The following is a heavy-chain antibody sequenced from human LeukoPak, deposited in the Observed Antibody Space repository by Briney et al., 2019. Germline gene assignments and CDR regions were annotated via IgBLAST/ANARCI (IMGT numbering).Heavy chain of an antibody. CDR2: IYYSGRT. V-gene: IGHV4-39*01. CDR3: ARRRYYDSSGYLE. D-gene: IGHD3-22*01. CDR1: GDSVSRSDSC. Sequence: SETLSLTCTIFGDSVSRSDSCWDWIRQPPGKGLGWIGTIYYSGRTYYSPSLKSRVTLSVDMSNNQFSLTLSSVTAADTALYFCARRRYYDSSGYLEWGQGTLVTVSS. J-gene: IGHJ1*01.